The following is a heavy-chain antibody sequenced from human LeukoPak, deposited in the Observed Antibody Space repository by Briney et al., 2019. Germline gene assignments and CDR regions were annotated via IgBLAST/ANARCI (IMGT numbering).Heavy chain of an antibody. Sequence: SETLSLTCTVSGGSISSSSYYWGWIRQPPGKGLEWIGRIYYSGSTYYNPSLKSRVTISVHTSKTPSSLTLSSVTAADTAVYHCASPYWGDAFDIWGQGTMVTVSS. D-gene: IGHD7-27*01. J-gene: IGHJ3*02. CDR1: GGSISSSSYY. V-gene: IGHV4-39*02. CDR3: ASPYWGDAFDI. CDR2: IYYSGST.